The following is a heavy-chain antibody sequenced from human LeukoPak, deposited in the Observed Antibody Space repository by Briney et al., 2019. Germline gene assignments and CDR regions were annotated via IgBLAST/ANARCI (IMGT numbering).Heavy chain of an antibody. D-gene: IGHD1-26*01. Sequence: PGGSLRLSCAASGFTFSSYWMSWVRQAPGKGLEWVANINQDGSEKYYVDSVKGRFTISRDNAKSSLYLQMNSLRAEDTSVYYCATYSGSSSMDFWGQGTLVTVSS. CDR2: INQDGSEK. CDR3: ATYSGSSSMDF. CDR1: GFTFSSYW. J-gene: IGHJ4*02. V-gene: IGHV3-7*01.